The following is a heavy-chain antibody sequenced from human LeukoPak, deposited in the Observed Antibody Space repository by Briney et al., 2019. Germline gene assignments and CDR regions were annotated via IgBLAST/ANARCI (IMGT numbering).Heavy chain of an antibody. CDR3: AREGGGYSSSWYEGRHFDY. D-gene: IGHD6-13*01. CDR1: GYTFTAYY. J-gene: IGHJ4*02. CDR2: IKPTSGDS. V-gene: IGHV1-2*02. Sequence: ASVKVSCKASGYTFTAYYVHWVRQAPGQGLEWMGYIKPTSGDSNYAQKFQGRVTMTRDTSISTAYMELSRLRPDDTAVYYCAREGGGYSSSWYEGRHFDYWGQGTLVTVSS.